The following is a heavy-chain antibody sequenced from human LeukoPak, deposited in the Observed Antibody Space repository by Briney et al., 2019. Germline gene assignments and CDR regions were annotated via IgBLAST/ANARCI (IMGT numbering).Heavy chain of an antibody. Sequence: SETLSLTCTVSGGSISSYYWSWIRQPPGKGLEWIGYIYTSGSTNYNPSLKSRVTITVDTSKNQFSLKLSSVTAADTAVYYCAREAPSGYMDVWGKGTTVTVSS. J-gene: IGHJ6*03. CDR1: GGSISSYY. V-gene: IGHV4-4*09. D-gene: IGHD3-10*01. CDR3: AREAPSGYMDV. CDR2: IYTSGST.